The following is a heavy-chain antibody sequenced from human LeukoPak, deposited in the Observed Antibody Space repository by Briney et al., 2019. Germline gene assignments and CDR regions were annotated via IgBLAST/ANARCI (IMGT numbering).Heavy chain of an antibody. CDR3: ARLREWPLPDY. D-gene: IGHD3-3*01. V-gene: IGHV4-39*01. J-gene: IGHJ4*02. CDR1: GGSISSSSYY. Sequence: PSETLSLTCTVSGGSISSSSYYWGWIRQPPGKGLEWLGSIYYSGSTYYNPSLESRVTISVDTSKNQFSLKLSSVTAADTAVYYCARLREWPLPDYWGLGTLVTVSS. CDR2: IYYSGST.